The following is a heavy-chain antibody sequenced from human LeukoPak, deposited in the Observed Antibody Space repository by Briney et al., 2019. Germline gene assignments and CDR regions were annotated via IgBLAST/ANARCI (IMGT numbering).Heavy chain of an antibody. CDR2: ISGSGGST. CDR3: AKDASTLSDSSGSPSDY. V-gene: IGHV3-23*01. J-gene: IGHJ4*02. D-gene: IGHD3-22*01. Sequence: SGGSLRLSCAASGFTFSSYAMSWVRQAPGKGLEWVSAISGSGGSTYYADSVKGRFTISRDNSKNTLYLQMNSLRAEDTAVYYCAKDASTLSDSSGSPSDYWGQGTLVTVSS. CDR1: GFTFSSYA.